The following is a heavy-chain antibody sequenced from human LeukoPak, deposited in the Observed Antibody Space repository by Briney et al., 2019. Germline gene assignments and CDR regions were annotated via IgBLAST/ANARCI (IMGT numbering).Heavy chain of an antibody. CDR3: ARDPAPTYYYDSSGYYDY. CDR2: ISTSSTYI. J-gene: IGHJ4*02. V-gene: IGHV3-21*01. CDR1: GFTFSNYG. Sequence: GGSLRLSCAASGFTFSNYGMNWVRQAPGKGLEWVSSISTSSTYIFYADSVKGRFTISRDNAKNSLYLQMNSLRAEDTAVYYCARDPAPTYYYDSSGYYDYWGQGTLVTVSS. D-gene: IGHD3-22*01.